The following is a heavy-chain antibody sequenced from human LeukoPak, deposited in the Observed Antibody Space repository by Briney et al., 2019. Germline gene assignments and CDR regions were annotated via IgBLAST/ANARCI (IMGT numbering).Heavy chain of an antibody. CDR3: VRRRYNYGFDS. Sequence: SETLSLTCDVSGDSISGSNWWNWVRQPPGKGLEWIGGIYHSGSTNYNPSLKSRVTMSVDKSKNQFSLKLSSVTAADTAVFYCVRRRYNYGFDSWGQGSLVTVSS. CDR1: GDSISGSNW. D-gene: IGHD5-18*01. J-gene: IGHJ4*02. CDR2: IYHSGST. V-gene: IGHV4-4*02.